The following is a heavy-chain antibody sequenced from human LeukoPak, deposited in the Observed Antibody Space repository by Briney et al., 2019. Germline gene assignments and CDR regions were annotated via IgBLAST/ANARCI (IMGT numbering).Heavy chain of an antibody. Sequence: GGALRLSCAASGFTFSSYAMSWVRQAPGKGLEWVSSISSSSSYIYYADSVKGRFTISRDNAKNSLYLQMNSLRAEDTAVYYCARDHDYGDVKDYWGQGTLVTVSS. V-gene: IGHV3-21*01. J-gene: IGHJ4*02. CDR3: ARDHDYGDVKDY. CDR1: GFTFSSYA. CDR2: ISSSSSYI. D-gene: IGHD4-17*01.